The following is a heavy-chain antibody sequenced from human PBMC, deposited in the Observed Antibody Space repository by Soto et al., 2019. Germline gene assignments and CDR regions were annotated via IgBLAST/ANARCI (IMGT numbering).Heavy chain of an antibody. V-gene: IGHV3-30*18. CDR3: VKDGSSGWPYYYGIDV. J-gene: IGHJ6*02. D-gene: IGHD6-19*01. Sequence: QVQLVESGGGVVQPGRALRLSCAASGFTFSSYGMHWVRQAPGKGLEWVAVISYDGSNKYYADSVKGRFTISRDNSKNTLYLQMSSLRAEDTAVYYCVKDGSSGWPYYYGIDVWGQGTTVTVSS. CDR1: GFTFSSYG. CDR2: ISYDGSNK.